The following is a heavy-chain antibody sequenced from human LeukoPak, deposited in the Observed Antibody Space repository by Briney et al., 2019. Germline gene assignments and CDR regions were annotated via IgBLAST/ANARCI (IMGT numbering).Heavy chain of an antibody. CDR2: IYPDDSDT. CDR3: ARHEFEMGAPFDP. CDR1: GYIFTTHW. V-gene: IGHV5-51*01. D-gene: IGHD1-26*01. J-gene: IGHJ5*02. Sequence: GESLKISCKASGYIFTTHWLGWVRQMPGKGLEWMGMIYPDDSDTRYNPSFQGQVTMSADKSISTASLQWSSLKASDTAIYYCARHEFEMGAPFDPWGQGTLVTVSS.